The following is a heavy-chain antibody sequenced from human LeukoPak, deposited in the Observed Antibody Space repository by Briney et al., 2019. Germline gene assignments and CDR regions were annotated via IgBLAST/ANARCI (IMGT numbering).Heavy chain of an antibody. J-gene: IGHJ4*02. Sequence: GGSLRLSCAASGFTFSNAWMSWVRQAPGKGLEWVGRIKSKSDGGTTDYGGPVKGRFSISRDDSKNTLYLQMDSLKTEDTAVYYFLTFGGFITGNGGQGTLVTVSS. D-gene: IGHD3-16*01. V-gene: IGHV3-15*01. CDR3: LTFGGFITGN. CDR2: IKSKSDGGTT. CDR1: GFTFSNAW.